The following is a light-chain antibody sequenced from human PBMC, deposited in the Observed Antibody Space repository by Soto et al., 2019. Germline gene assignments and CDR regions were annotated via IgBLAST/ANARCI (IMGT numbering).Light chain of an antibody. CDR1: QDISNY. CDR2: DAF. J-gene: IGKJ4*01. Sequence: DIQMTQSPSSLSASVGDRVTITCQASQDISNYLNWYQQKPGKAPKLLIYDAFNLETGVPSRFGESGSGTDYPCTRSRRQLEDIATYDRQQYDNLPLTFGGGTKVEIK. V-gene: IGKV1-33*01. CDR3: QQYDNLPLT.